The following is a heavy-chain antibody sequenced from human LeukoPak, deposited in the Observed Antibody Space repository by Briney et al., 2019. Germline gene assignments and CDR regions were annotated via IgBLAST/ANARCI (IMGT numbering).Heavy chain of an antibody. V-gene: IGHV3-33*01. CDR1: GFTFSSFG. Sequence: GGSLRLSCAASGFTFSSFGMHWVRQAPGKGLEWVAIIWSDGSNEVYIESVKGRFTISRDNSKNTLYLHMNSLRGEDTAMYFCARGCGGGPGCYILDYWGQGTLVTVSS. CDR2: IWSDGSNE. CDR3: ARGCGGGPGCYILDY. D-gene: IGHD2-15*01. J-gene: IGHJ4*02.